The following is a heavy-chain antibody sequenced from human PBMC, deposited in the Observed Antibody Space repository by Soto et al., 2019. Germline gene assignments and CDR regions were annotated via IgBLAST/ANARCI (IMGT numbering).Heavy chain of an antibody. V-gene: IGHV5-51*01. CDR3: AGPWQKTDYYHHCRLDV. J-gene: IGHJ6*02. CDR1: GYSFAGYW. CDR2: IYPGDSDT. Sequence: GESLKISFQGSGYSFAGYWIGWVRQIPGKGLELMGIIYPGDSDTRYSPSFQGQVTISADKSMSTAYLQWSSLKASDTAMYYCAGPWQKTDYYHHCRLDVWAQRTPVLVSS.